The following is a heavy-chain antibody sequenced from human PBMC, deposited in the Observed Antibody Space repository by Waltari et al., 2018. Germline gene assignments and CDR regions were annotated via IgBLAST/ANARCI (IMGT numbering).Heavy chain of an antibody. CDR1: GFTFDDYA. CDR2: INHIGST. CDR3: ARLGGNYGNY. D-gene: IGHD4-17*01. Sequence: VQLVESGGGLVQPGRSLRLSCAASGFTFDDYAMHWVRQAPGKGLEWIGEINHIGSTNYNPSLKSRVTISVDTSKNQFSLKLSSVTAADTAVYYCARLGGNYGNYWGQGTLVTVSS. J-gene: IGHJ4*02. V-gene: IGHV4-34*01.